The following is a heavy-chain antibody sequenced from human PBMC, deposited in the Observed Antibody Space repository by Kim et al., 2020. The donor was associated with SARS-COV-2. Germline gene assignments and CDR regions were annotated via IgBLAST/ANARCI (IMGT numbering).Heavy chain of an antibody. V-gene: IGHV1-3*01. CDR2: INAGNGNT. D-gene: IGHD6-19*01. J-gene: IGHJ6*02. CDR3: ARRQWLYYYYYGMDV. CDR1: GYTFTSYA. Sequence: ASVKVSCKASGYTFTSYAMHWVRQAPGQRLEWMGWINAGNGNTKYSQKFQGRVTITRDTSASTAYMELSSLRSEDTAVYYCARRQWLYYYYYGMDVWGQGTTVTVSS.